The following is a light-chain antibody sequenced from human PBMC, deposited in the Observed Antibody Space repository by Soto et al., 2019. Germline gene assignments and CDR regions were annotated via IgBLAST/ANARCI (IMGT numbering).Light chain of an antibody. CDR3: QQYGSSPT. J-gene: IGKJ1*01. CDR1: QSVSSSY. Sequence: EVVLTQSPGTLSLSPGERATLSCRASQSVSSSYLAWYQQHPGQAPRLLIYGASSSATGIPDRFSGSGSGTDFALTIRRLGPEDFAVYYCQQYGSSPTFGRGTKVEIK. CDR2: GAS. V-gene: IGKV3-20*01.